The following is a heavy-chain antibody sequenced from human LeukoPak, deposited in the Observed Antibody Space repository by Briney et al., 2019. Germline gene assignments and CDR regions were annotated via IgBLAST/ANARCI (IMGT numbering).Heavy chain of an antibody. J-gene: IGHJ3*02. D-gene: IGHD2-15*01. CDR3: ARDQRYCSGGSCPAPDAFDI. CDR2: ISAYNGNT. V-gene: IGHV1-18*04. CDR1: GYTFTSYG. Sequence: GASVKVSCEASGYTFTSYGISWVRQAPGQGLEWMGWISAYNGNTNYAQKLQGRVTMTTDTSTSTAYMELRSLRSDDTAVYYCARDQRYCSGGSCPAPDAFDIWGQGTMVTVSS.